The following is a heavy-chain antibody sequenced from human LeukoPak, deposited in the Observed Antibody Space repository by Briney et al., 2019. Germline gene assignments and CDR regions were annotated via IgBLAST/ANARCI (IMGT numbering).Heavy chain of an antibody. V-gene: IGHV5-51*01. CDR3: ARAPGYCSSTSCYTFPNYYYGMDV. Sequence: KDGESLKISCKGSGYSFTSYWIGWVRQMPGKGLEWMGIIYPGDSDTRYSPSFQGQVTISADKSISTAYLQWSSLKASDTAMYYCARAPGYCSSTSCYTFPNYYYGMDVWGQGTTVPSP. J-gene: IGHJ6*02. D-gene: IGHD2-2*02. CDR1: GYSFTSYW. CDR2: IYPGDSDT.